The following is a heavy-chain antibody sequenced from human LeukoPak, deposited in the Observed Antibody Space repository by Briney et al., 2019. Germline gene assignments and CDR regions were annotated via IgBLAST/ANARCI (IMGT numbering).Heavy chain of an antibody. CDR3: AREGTTGGYYDY. V-gene: IGHV5-51*01. D-gene: IGHD1-7*01. J-gene: IGHJ4*02. CDR2: IYPGDSDT. Sequence: GESLKISCKGSGFTFTSNWIAWVRQMPGKGLKWMGIIYPGDSDTRYGPSFQGQVTISVDKSISTAYLQWSSLKASDSAMYYCAREGTTGGYYDYWGQGILVTVSS. CDR1: GFTFTSNW.